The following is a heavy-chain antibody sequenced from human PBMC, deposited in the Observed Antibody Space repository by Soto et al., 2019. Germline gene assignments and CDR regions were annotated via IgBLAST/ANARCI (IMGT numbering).Heavy chain of an antibody. CDR1: GGSVSNKTYY. CDR3: ARTTAVPNTLRSRYFFDY. V-gene: IGHV4-61*01. Sequence: PSATRAITCSVSGGSVSNKTYYWSWIRQPPGKRLEWIGYVYYSGTTNYNPSLKSRVTISVDLSKNQFSLRLSSVTTADTALYYCARTTAVPNTLRSRYFFDYWGQGTLVTVSS. J-gene: IGHJ4*02. D-gene: IGHD4-17*01. CDR2: VYYSGTT.